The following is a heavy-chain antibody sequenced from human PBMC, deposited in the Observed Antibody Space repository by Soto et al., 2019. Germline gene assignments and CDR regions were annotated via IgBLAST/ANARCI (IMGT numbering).Heavy chain of an antibody. Sequence: SETLSLTCTVSGGSVSSGSYYGRWIRQPPGKGLEWIGYIYYSGSTNYNPSLKSRVTISVDTSKSQFSLKLSSVTAADTAVYYCAKGYYYDSAYFDYWGQGTLVTVSS. CDR3: AKGYYYDSAYFDY. CDR1: GGSVSSGSYY. J-gene: IGHJ4*02. CDR2: IYYSGST. D-gene: IGHD3-22*01. V-gene: IGHV4-61*01.